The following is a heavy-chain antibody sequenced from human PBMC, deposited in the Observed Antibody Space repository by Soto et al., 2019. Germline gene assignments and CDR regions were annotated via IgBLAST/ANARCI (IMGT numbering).Heavy chain of an antibody. CDR1: EYTYPNLD. CDR3: GRYQEGLGFPT. D-gene: IGHD4-17*01. Sequence: ASVKVSCKASEYTYPNLDINWVRQASGQGLEGMGWMNPNSDIGFDQKFQGRVTLTRDTSMRTVYMELSSLRFEDTAVYYCGRYQEGLGFPTWGQGTPVTVSS. V-gene: IGHV1-8*01. J-gene: IGHJ4*02. CDR2: MNPNSDI.